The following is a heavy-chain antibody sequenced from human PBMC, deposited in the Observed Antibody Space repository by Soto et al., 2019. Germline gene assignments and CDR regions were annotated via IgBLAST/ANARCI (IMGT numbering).Heavy chain of an antibody. Sequence: QVHLVQSGVEVKTPGASVKVSCQASGYTFFTYDISWVRQAPGQGLEWMGWISTYSGATRYAQKFQGRVTLTTYPSTTTAYLELSSLRSDDTAVDYCARHHGPTTSENWFGPWGQGNLVTVSS. J-gene: IGHJ5*02. CDR2: ISTYSGAT. CDR3: ARHHGPTTSENWFGP. D-gene: IGHD5-12*01. V-gene: IGHV1-18*01. CDR1: GYTFFTYD.